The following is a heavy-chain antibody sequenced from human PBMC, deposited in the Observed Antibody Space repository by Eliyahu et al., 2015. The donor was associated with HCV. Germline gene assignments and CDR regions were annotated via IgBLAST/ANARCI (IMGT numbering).Heavy chain of an antibody. CDR1: GFTFXXXA. D-gene: IGHD2-15*01. V-gene: IGHV3-23*04. Sequence: EVQLVESGGGLVQPGGSLRLSCAASGFTFXXXAMSWVRQAPGKGLEWVSAISGSGGSTYYADSVKGRFTISRDNSKNTLYLQMNSLRAEDTAVYYCAKDRYCSGGSCYPQVYFDYRGQGTLVTVSS. CDR3: AKDRYCSGGSCYPQVYFDY. J-gene: IGHJ4*02. CDR2: ISGSGGST.